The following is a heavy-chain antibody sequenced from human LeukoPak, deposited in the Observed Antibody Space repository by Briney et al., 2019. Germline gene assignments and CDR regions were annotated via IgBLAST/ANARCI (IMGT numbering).Heavy chain of an antibody. J-gene: IGHJ6*02. CDR3: ARGMVRNYYYGMDV. CDR1: GGTFSSYT. D-gene: IGHD3-10*01. CDR2: FIPTFRPA. Sequence: ASVKVSCKASGGTFSSYTISWVRQAPGQGLEWMGGFIPTFRPATYAKNFQGRVTITATESTSTAYMELSSLRSEDTAVYYCARGMVRNYYYGMDVWGQGTTVTVSS. V-gene: IGHV1-69*13.